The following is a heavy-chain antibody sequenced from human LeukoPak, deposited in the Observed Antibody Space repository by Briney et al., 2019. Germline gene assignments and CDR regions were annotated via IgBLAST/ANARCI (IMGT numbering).Heavy chain of an antibody. CDR1: GGSISSSNW. D-gene: IGHD3-16*01. CDR2: IYHSGST. J-gene: IGHJ4*02. V-gene: IGHV4-4*02. CDR3: ARTFWGRYIDY. Sequence: SETLSLTCAVSGGSISSSNWWSWVRQPPGQGLEWIGEIYHSGSTNYNPSLKSRVTISVDKSKNQFSLKLSSVTAADTALYYCARTFWGRYIDYWGQGTLVTVSS.